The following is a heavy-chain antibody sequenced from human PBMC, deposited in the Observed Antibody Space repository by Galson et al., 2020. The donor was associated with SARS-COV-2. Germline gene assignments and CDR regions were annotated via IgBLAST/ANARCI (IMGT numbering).Heavy chain of an antibody. CDR3: ARGREIQLWDQPYYFDY. D-gene: IGHD5-18*01. J-gene: IGHJ4*02. CDR2: IYYSGST. Sequence: SQTLSLTCTLSGGSISSYYWSWIRPPPGKGLEWFGYIYYSGSTNYNPSLKSRVTISVDTSKNQFSLKLSSVTAADTAVYYCARGREIQLWDQPYYFDYWGQGTLVTVSS. CDR1: GGSISSYY. V-gene: IGHV4-59*01.